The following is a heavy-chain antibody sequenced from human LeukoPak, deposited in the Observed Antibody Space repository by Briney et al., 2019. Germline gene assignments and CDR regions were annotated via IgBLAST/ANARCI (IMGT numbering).Heavy chain of an antibody. CDR1: GGSISSYY. J-gene: IGHJ4*02. V-gene: IGHV4-59*01. Sequence: PSETLSLTCTVSGGSISSYYWSWLRQPPGKGPEWIGYIYYSGSTNYNPSLKSRVTISIDTSKNQFSLKPSSVTAADTAVYYCARRAYSSGYYFFDFWGQGTLVTVSS. CDR2: IYYSGST. D-gene: IGHD3-22*01. CDR3: ARRAYSSGYYFFDF.